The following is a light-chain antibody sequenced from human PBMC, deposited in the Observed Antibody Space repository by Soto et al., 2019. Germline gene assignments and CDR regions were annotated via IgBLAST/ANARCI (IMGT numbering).Light chain of an antibody. CDR3: ASHTTTNTRV. J-gene: IGLJ1*01. V-gene: IGLV2-14*03. Sequence: QSVLTQPASVSGSPGQSIAISCTGTSSDVGAYGYVSWYQQHPDRAPRLVIYEVSNRPSGVSNRFSGSKSVNTATLTISGLQAEDENEYYCASHTTTNTRVFGTGTKVPVL. CDR1: SSDVGAYGY. CDR2: EVS.